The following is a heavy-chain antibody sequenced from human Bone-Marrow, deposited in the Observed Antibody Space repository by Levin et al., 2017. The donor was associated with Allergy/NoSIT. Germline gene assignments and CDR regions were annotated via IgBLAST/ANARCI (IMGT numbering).Heavy chain of an antibody. CDR3: ASAAGGAGRGGMDV. CDR2: ITTTSGYI. V-gene: IGHV3-21*01. D-gene: IGHD3-10*01. J-gene: IGHJ6*02. CDR1: GFPFSTYG. Sequence: GGSLRLSCATSGFPFSTYGMAWVRQAPGEGLEWVASITTTSGYIHYADSVKGRFTISRDNANSSLSLQMNRLRREDTAVYYCASAAGGAGRGGMDVWGQGTTVTVS.